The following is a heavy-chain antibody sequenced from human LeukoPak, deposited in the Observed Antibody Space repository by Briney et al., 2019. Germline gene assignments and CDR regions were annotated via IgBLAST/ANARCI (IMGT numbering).Heavy chain of an antibody. CDR3: ASQTQQWLVSGWFDP. CDR2: INPSGGST. D-gene: IGHD6-19*01. J-gene: IGHJ5*02. V-gene: IGHV1-46*01. CDR1: GYTFTGYY. Sequence: ASVKVSCKASGYTFTGYYMHWVRQAPGQGLEWMGWINPSGGSTSYAQKFQGRVTMTRDTSTSTVYMELSSLRSEDTAVYYCASQTQQWLVSGWFDPWGQGTLVTVSS.